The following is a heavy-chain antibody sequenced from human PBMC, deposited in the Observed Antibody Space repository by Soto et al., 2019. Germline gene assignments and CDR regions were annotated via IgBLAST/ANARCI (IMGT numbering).Heavy chain of an antibody. CDR2: IYDGGTT. J-gene: IGHJ4*02. Sequence: SATLSLTFTISGGRISGAGYCVSLIRQSPAKGLEWIGHIYDGGTTYSSPSLKGRVTISADTSETQFSLKLNSVSAADTAVYYCARGPSGDKVDYWGQGIQVTVS. CDR3: ARGPSGDKVDY. V-gene: IGHV4-30-4*01. D-gene: IGHD7-27*01. CDR1: GGRISGAGYC.